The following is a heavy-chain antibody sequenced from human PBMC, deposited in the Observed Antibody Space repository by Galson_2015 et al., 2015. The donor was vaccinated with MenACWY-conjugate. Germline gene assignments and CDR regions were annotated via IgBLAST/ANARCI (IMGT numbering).Heavy chain of an antibody. D-gene: IGHD3-3*01. J-gene: IGHJ4*02. Sequence: SLRLSCAGSGFPFLGSPIHWVRQASGKGLEWVGRVSATGSKIYYADSVKGRFTISRDNSKNTLYLQMNSLRAEDTAVYYCAKRISGVVISTFDYWGQGTL. CDR2: VSATGSKI. CDR3: AKRISGVVISTFDY. V-gene: IGHV3-23*01. CDR1: GFPFLGSP.